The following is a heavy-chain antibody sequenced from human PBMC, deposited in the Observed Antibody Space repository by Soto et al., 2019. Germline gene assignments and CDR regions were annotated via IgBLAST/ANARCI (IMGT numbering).Heavy chain of an antibody. CDR1: GGTVSSYA. CDR2: IIPIFGTA. D-gene: IGHD5-18*01. Sequence: SVKVSCKASGGTVSSYAISWVRQAPGQGLEWMGGIIPIFGTANYAQKFQGRVTITADESTSTAYMELSSLRSEDTAVYYCARGGTDTAMVFRFDYWGQGTLVTVSS. V-gene: IGHV1-69*13. CDR3: ARGGTDTAMVFRFDY. J-gene: IGHJ4*02.